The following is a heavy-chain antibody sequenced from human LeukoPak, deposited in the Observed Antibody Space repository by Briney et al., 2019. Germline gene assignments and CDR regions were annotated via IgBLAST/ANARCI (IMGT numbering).Heavy chain of an antibody. CDR2: INPNSGGT. V-gene: IGHV1-2*02. CDR1: GYTFTSYY. Sequence: GASVKVSCKASGYTFTSYYMHWVRQAPGQGLEWMGWINPNSGGTNYAQKFQGRVTMTRDTSISTAYMELSRLRSDDTAVYYCARDSSTVTTPLFDYWGQGTLVTVSS. D-gene: IGHD4-17*01. CDR3: ARDSSTVTTPLFDY. J-gene: IGHJ4*02.